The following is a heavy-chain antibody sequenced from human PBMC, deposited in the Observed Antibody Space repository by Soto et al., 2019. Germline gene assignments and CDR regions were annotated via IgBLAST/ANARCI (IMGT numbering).Heavy chain of an antibody. CDR2: ISAYNGNT. CDR3: ARDSTPKDIVVVPAAKYYYYYYGMDV. J-gene: IGHJ6*02. Sequence: GASVKVSCKASGYTFTSYGISWVRQAPGQGLEWMGWISAYNGNTNYAQKLQGRVTMTTDTSTSTAYMELRSLRSDDTAVYYCARDSTPKDIVVVPAAKYYYYYYGMDVWGQGTTVTVS. D-gene: IGHD2-2*01. V-gene: IGHV1-18*04. CDR1: GYTFTSYG.